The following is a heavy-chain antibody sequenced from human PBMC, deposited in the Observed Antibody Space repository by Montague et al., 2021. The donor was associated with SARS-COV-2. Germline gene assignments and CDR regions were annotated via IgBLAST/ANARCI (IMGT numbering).Heavy chain of an antibody. CDR1: GGFISSSSYH. V-gene: IGHV4-39*01. J-gene: IGHJ4*02. CDR2: IYYSG. Sequence: SETLSLTCIVSGGFISSSSYHWGWIRQPPGKGLEWIGTIYYSGSTISVDTSKNQFSLKLSSVTAADTAVYYCARLRYYGGNSGFQGLVDYWGQGALVTVSS. D-gene: IGHD4-23*01. CDR3: ARLRYYGGNSGFQGLVDY.